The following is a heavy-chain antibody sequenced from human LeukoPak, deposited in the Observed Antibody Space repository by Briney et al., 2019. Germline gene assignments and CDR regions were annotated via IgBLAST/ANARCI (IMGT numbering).Heavy chain of an antibody. CDR3: ARGVAYCGGDCYLYYFDY. D-gene: IGHD2-21*02. Sequence: GGSLRLSCAASGFTFDDYGMSRVRQAPGKGLEWVSGINWNGGSTGYADSVKGRFTISRDNAKNSLYLQVNSLRAEDTALYYCARGVAYCGGDCYLYYFDYWGQGTLVTVSS. V-gene: IGHV3-20*04. CDR2: INWNGGST. J-gene: IGHJ4*02. CDR1: GFTFDDYG.